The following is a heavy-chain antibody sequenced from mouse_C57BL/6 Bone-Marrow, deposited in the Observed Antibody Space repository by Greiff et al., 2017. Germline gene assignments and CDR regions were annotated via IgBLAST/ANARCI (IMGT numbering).Heavy chain of an antibody. J-gene: IGHJ3*01. CDR2: ISDGGSYT. CDR1: GFTFSSYA. D-gene: IGHD2-13*01. V-gene: IGHV5-4*03. Sequence: EVKLMESGGGLVKPGGSLKLSCAASGFTFSSYAMSWVRQTPEKRLEWVATISDGGSYTYYPDNVKGRFTISRDNAKNNLYLQMSHLKSEDTAMYYCARSVYYDDPAWFAYRGQATLVTVSA. CDR3: ARSVYYDDPAWFAY.